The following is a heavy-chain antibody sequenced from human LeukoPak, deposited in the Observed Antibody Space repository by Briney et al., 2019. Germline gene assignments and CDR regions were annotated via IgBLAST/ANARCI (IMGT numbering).Heavy chain of an antibody. D-gene: IGHD6-6*01. CDR1: GSTFTSYD. CDR2: MNPNSGNT. Sequence: ASVKVSCKASGSTFTSYDINRVRQATGQGLEWLGWMNPNSGNTGYAQKFQGRVTMTRNTSISTAYMELSSLRSEDTAVYYCARGGRRIAARQRGNWFDPWGQGTLVTVSS. V-gene: IGHV1-8*01. J-gene: IGHJ5*02. CDR3: ARGGRRIAARQRGNWFDP.